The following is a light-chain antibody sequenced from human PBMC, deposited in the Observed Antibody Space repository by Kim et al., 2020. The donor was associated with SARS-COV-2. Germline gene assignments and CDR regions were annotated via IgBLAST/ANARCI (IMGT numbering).Light chain of an antibody. Sequence: QLVLTQPPSASGTPGQRVTISCSGSSSNIGSNYVYWYQQLPGTAPKLLIYRNNQRPSGVPDRFSGSKSGTSASLAISGLRSEDEADYYCAAWDDSLGGWVFGGGTQLTVL. CDR3: AAWDDSLGGWV. V-gene: IGLV1-47*01. CDR2: RNN. J-gene: IGLJ3*02. CDR1: SSNIGSNY.